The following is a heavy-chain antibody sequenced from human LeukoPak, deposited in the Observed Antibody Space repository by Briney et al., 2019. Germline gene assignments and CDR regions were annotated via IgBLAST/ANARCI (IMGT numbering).Heavy chain of an antibody. CDR3: ARERGGFGVVMKGAFDI. CDR2: IIPILGIA. CDR1: GGTFSSYT. J-gene: IGHJ3*02. Sequence: ASVKVSCKASGGTFSSYTISWVRQAPGQGLEWMGRIIPILGIANYAQKFQGRVTITADKSTSTAYMELSSLRSEDTAVYYCARERGGFGVVMKGAFDIWGQGTMVTVSS. D-gene: IGHD3-3*01. V-gene: IGHV1-69*04.